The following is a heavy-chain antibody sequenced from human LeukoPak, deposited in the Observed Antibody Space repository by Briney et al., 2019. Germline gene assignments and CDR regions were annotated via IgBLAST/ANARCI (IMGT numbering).Heavy chain of an antibody. J-gene: IGHJ4*02. V-gene: IGHV3-74*01. Sequence: PGGSLRLSCAASGSTFSNYWMHWVRQVPGKGLVWVSRINTDGSSTTYADSVKGRFTISRDNAKNTLYLQMNSLRAEDTAVYYCVSFYETYWGRGTLVTVSS. CDR1: GSTFSNYW. D-gene: IGHD2/OR15-2a*01. CDR2: INTDGSST. CDR3: VSFYETY.